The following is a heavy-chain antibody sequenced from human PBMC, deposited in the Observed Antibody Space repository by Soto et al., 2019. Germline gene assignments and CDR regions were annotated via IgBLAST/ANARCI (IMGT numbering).Heavy chain of an antibody. CDR3: ARPLSGIFDY. V-gene: IGHV4-34*01. D-gene: IGHD3-10*01. J-gene: IGHJ4*02. CDR2: INHSGST. CDR1: GGSFSGYY. Sequence: SETLSLTCAVYGGSFSGYYWSWIRQPPGKGLEWIGEINHSGSTNYNPSLKSRVTISVDTSKNQFSLKLSSVTAADTAVYYCARPLSGIFDYWGQGTLVTVSS.